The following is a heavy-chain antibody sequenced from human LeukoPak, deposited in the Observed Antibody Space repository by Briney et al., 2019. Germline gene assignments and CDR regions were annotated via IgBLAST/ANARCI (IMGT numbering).Heavy chain of an antibody. Sequence: SETLSLTCTVSGYSISSGYYWGWIRQPPGKGLEWIGSIYHSGSTYYNPSLKSRVTISVDTSKNQFSLKLSSVTAADTAVYYCARGYGSGWYFFEDYWGQGTLVTASS. V-gene: IGHV4-38-2*02. CDR2: IYHSGST. CDR3: ARGYGSGWYFFEDY. J-gene: IGHJ4*02. D-gene: IGHD6-19*01. CDR1: GYSISSGYY.